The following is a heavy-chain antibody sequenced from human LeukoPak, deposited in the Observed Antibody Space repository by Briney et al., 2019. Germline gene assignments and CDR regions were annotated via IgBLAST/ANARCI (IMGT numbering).Heavy chain of an antibody. CDR2: INGDGRNI. CDR1: GFTFSSYW. J-gene: IGHJ4*02. Sequence: PGGSLRLSCIASGFTFSSYWMHWVRQDPRKGLVWVSRINGDGRNINYADSVRGRFTISRDNAKNTLYLQMNGLRADDTAVYYCAKDIGYCSGDSCPYFDHWGQGTLVTVSS. CDR3: AKDIGYCSGDSCPYFDH. V-gene: IGHV3-74*01. D-gene: IGHD2-15*01.